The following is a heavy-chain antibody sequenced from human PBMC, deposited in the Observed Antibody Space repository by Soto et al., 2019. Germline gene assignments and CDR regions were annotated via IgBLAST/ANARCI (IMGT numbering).Heavy chain of an antibody. Sequence: EVQLVESGGGLVQPGGSLRLSCAASGFTFSSYSMNWVRQAPGKGLDWVSYISSSSGTIYYAVSVRGRFTISRDSAKNSLYLQMNSLRAEGTAVYYRARDSTPRSIDSWGQGTLVTVSS. V-gene: IGHV3-48*01. CDR3: ARDSTPRSIDS. J-gene: IGHJ4*02. CDR2: ISSSSGTI. CDR1: GFTFSSYS.